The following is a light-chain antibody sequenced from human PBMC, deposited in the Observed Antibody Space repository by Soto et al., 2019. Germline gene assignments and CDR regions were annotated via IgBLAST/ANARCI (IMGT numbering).Light chain of an antibody. V-gene: IGLV1-40*01. CDR3: QSYDSSLSGWV. CDR1: SPNIGAGHD. CDR2: GNS. J-gene: IGLJ3*02. Sequence: QSVLTQPPSVSGAPGQRVTIPCTGSSPNIGAGHDVHWYQQLPGTAPKPLIYGNSNRPSGVPDRFSGSKSGTSASLAITGLKAEDEADYYCQSYDSSLSGWVFGGGTKLTVL.